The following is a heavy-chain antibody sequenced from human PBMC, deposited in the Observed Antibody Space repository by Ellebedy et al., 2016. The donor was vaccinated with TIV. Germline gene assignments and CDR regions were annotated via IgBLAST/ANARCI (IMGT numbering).Heavy chain of an antibody. J-gene: IGHJ4*02. V-gene: IGHV7-4-1*02. D-gene: IGHD6-6*01. Sequence: ASVKVSCKASGYTFTSYGISWVRQAPGQGLEWMGWINTNTGNPTYAQGFTGRFVFSLDTSVSTAYLQISSLKAEDTAVYYCARSYTRDSSSIGKYWGQGTLVTVSS. CDR1: GYTFTSYG. CDR3: ARSYTRDSSSIGKY. CDR2: INTNTGNP.